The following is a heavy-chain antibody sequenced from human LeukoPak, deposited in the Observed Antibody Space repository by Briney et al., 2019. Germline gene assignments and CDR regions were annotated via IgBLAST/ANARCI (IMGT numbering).Heavy chain of an antibody. D-gene: IGHD1-26*01. CDR3: ARSRYSGLTGLVSIDC. CDR1: GYSFTDYY. V-gene: IGHV1-2*02. J-gene: IGHJ4*02. Sequence: ASVKVSCKTSGYSFTDYYMHWVRQAPGQGLEWMGWINPNSGGTNFAQRFQGRVTMTRDTSISTAYMELSRLRSDDTAVYYCARSRYSGLTGLVSIDCWGQGTLVTVSS. CDR2: INPNSGGT.